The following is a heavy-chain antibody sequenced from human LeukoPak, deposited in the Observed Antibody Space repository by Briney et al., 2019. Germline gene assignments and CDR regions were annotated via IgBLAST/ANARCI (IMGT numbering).Heavy chain of an antibody. CDR1: GYTFTSYY. D-gene: IGHD1-26*01. CDR3: ARRQGRRGIVGPTILKGAFDI. J-gene: IGHJ3*02. CDR2: INPSGGST. Sequence: ASVKVSCKASGYTFTSYYMHWVRQAPGQGLEWMGTINPSGGSTSYAQKFQGRVTMTRDTSTSTVYMELNSLRAEDTAVYYCARRQGRRGIVGPTILKGAFDIWGQGTMVTVSS. V-gene: IGHV1-46*01.